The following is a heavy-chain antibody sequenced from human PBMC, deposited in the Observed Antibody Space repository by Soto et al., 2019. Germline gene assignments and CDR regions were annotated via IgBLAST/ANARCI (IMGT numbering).Heavy chain of an antibody. Sequence: LRLSCAASGFTFSSYAMSWVRQAPGKGLEWVSAISGSGGSTYYADSVKGRFTISRDNSKNTLYLQMNSLRAEDTAVYYCAKTPEDDILTGYFYYYGMDVWGQGTTVTVSS. V-gene: IGHV3-23*01. CDR3: AKTPEDDILTGYFYYYGMDV. CDR2: ISGSGGST. CDR1: GFTFSSYA. D-gene: IGHD3-9*01. J-gene: IGHJ6*02.